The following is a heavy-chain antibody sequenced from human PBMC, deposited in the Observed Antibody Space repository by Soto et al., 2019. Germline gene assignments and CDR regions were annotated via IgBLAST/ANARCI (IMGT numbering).Heavy chain of an antibody. CDR3: ARGRAGGQLRYYYGMDV. CDR1: GGTFSSYA. Sequence: QVQLVQSGAEVKKPGSSMKVSCKASGGTFSSYAISWVRQAPGQGLEWMGGIIPIFGTANYAQKFQGRVTITADESTSTAYMELSSLRSEDTAVYYCARGRAGGQLRYYYGMDVWGQGTTVTVSS. D-gene: IGHD6-6*01. J-gene: IGHJ6*02. CDR2: IIPIFGTA. V-gene: IGHV1-69*01.